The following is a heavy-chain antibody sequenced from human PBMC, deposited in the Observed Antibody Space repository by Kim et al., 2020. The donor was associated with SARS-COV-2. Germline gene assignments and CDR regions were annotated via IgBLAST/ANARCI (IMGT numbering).Heavy chain of an antibody. J-gene: IGHJ6*02. Sequence: GGSLRLSCAASGFTFSSYWMSWVRQAPGKGLEWVANIKQDGSEKYYVDSVKGRFTISRDNAKNSLYLQMNSLRAEDTAVYYCARVEDSSSWLYYYYYYGMDVWGQGTTVTVSS. CDR3: ARVEDSSSWLYYYYYYGMDV. D-gene: IGHD6-13*01. V-gene: IGHV3-7*01. CDR2: IKQDGSEK. CDR1: GFTFSSYW.